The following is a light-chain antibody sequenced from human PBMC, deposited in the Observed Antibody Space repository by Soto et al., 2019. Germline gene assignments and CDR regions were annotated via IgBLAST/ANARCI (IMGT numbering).Light chain of an antibody. CDR1: SSDVGGYNY. CDR2: EVS. V-gene: IGLV2-14*01. Sequence: QSALTQPASVSGSPGQSITISCTGTSSDVGGYNYVSWYQQHSDKAPKLMIYEVSNRPSGVSNRFSGSKSGNTASLTISGLQAEDEADYYCSSYTSSTTLYVFGTGTKVTVL. CDR3: SSYTSSTTLYV. J-gene: IGLJ1*01.